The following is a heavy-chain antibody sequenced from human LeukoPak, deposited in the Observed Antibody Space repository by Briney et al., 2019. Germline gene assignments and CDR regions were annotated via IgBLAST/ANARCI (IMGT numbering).Heavy chain of an antibody. CDR1: GGSISSYY. Sequence: PSETLSLTCAVSGGSISSYYCSWIRQPPGKGLEWIGYIYYSGSTNYNPSLKSRVTISVDTSKNQFSLKLSSVTAADTAVYYCARRQGDYWGQGTLVTVSS. J-gene: IGHJ4*02. CDR2: IYYSGST. CDR3: ARRQGDY. V-gene: IGHV4-59*01.